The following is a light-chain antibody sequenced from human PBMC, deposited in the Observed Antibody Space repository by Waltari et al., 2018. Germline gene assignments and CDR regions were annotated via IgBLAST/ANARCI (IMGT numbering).Light chain of an antibody. CDR2: GAS. CDR3: QQYGASPDT. V-gene: IGKV3-20*01. CDR1: QSIRSNF. Sequence: EIVLTQSPGTLSLSPGEGATLSCRASQSIRSNFLAWYRQKPGQAPSLLIYGASSRATGVPDRFSGSGSGTDFTLTIGRLEPEDSAVYYCQQYGASPDTFGQGTRLEIK. J-gene: IGKJ5*01.